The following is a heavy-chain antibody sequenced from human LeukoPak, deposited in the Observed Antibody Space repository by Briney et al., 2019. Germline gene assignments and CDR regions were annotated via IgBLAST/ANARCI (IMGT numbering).Heavy chain of an antibody. D-gene: IGHD3-10*01. V-gene: IGHV1-8*01. CDR2: MNPNSGNT. J-gene: IGHJ4*02. CDR1: GYTFTIYD. CDR3: ARGILIRGDY. Sequence: ASVKVSCKASGYTFTIYDINRVRQAPGQGLEWMGWMNPNSGNTGYAQKFQGRVTMTRNTSISTAYMELSSLRSEDTAVYYCARGILIRGDYWGQGTLVTVSS.